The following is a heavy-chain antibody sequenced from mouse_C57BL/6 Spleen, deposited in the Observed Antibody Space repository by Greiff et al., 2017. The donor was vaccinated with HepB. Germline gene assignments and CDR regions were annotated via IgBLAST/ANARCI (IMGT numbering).Heavy chain of an antibody. CDR3: ARHNWDWFAY. CDR1: GFTFSSYG. Sequence: EVQVVESGGDLVKPGGSLKLSCAASGFTFSSYGMSWVRQTPDKRLEWVATISSGGSYTYYPDSVKGRFTISRDNAKNTLYLQMSSLKSEDTAMYYCARHNWDWFAYWGQGTLVTVSA. V-gene: IGHV5-6*01. D-gene: IGHD4-1*01. CDR2: ISSGGSYT. J-gene: IGHJ3*01.